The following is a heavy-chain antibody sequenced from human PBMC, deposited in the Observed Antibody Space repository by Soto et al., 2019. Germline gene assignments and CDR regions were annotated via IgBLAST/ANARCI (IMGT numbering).Heavy chain of an antibody. CDR2: GTGSGTST. J-gene: IGHJ6*02. CDR1: GFTFDDYA. D-gene: IGHD1-7*01. V-gene: IGHV3-23*01. Sequence: PGGSLRLSCAASGFTFDDYAMNWVRQAPGKGLEWVSTGTGSGTSTYYADSVKGRFTISRDNSKNMVYLQMSSLRAEDTAVYYCAKSLSGTNYGMDVWGQGTTVTVSS. CDR3: AKSLSGTNYGMDV.